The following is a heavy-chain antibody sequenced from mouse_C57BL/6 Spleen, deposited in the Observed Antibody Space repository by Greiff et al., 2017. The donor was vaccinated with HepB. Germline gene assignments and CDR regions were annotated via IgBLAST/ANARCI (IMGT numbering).Heavy chain of an antibody. Sequence: EVHLVESGGGLVKPGGSLKLSCAASGFTFSSYAMSWVRQTPEKRLEWVATISDGGSYTYYPDNVKGRFTISRDNAKNNLYLQMSHLKSEDTAMYYCARDRGSSYTPGYFDVWGTGTTVTVSS. CDR3: ARDRGSSYTPGYFDV. V-gene: IGHV5-4*01. J-gene: IGHJ1*03. CDR2: ISDGGSYT. D-gene: IGHD1-1*01. CDR1: GFTFSSYA.